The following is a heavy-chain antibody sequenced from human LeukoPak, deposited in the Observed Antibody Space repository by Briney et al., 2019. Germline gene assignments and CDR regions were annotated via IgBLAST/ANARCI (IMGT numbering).Heavy chain of an antibody. J-gene: IGHJ4*02. CDR3: ARVPARRYFDY. CDR1: GFSFSYFA. V-gene: IGHV3-23*01. D-gene: IGHD3-9*01. Sequence: GGSLRLSCAASGFSFSYFAMSWVRQSPGKGLEWVAGINSGGGTTFYLDSVKGRFTISRDNSKNTLYLQMNSLRAEDTAVYYCARVPARRYFDYWGQGTLVTVSS. CDR2: INSGGGTT.